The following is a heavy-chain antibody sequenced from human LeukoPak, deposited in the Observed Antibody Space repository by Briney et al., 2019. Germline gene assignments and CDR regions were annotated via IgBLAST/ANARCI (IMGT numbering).Heavy chain of an antibody. CDR1: GGSFSGYY. CDR3: ARVYRGIAVAGHEGYFDY. Sequence: SETLSLTCAVYGGSFSGYYWSWIRQPPGKGLEWIGEINHSGSTNYNPSLKSRATISVDTSKNQFSLKLSSVTAADTAVYYCARVYRGIAVAGHEGYFDYWGQGTLVTVSS. J-gene: IGHJ4*02. D-gene: IGHD6-19*01. V-gene: IGHV4-34*01. CDR2: INHSGST.